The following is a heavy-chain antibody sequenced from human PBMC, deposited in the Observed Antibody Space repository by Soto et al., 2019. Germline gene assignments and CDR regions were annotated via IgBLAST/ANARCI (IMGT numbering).Heavy chain of an antibody. V-gene: IGHV4-31*03. CDR1: GGSISSGGYY. J-gene: IGHJ5*02. Sequence: QVQLQESGPGLVKPSQTLSLTCTVSGGSISSGGYYWNWIRQHPGKGLEWIGYIYYSGSTYYNPSLKSRVSKSVDPSKNHFSLKLTSVTAADTAVDYCARSVCPWGRGTLVTVSS. CDR3: ARSVCP. CDR2: IYYSGST.